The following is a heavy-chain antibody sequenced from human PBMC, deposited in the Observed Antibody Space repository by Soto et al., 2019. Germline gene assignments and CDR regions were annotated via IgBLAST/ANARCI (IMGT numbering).Heavy chain of an antibody. D-gene: IGHD6-19*01. CDR1: GFTFSILA. V-gene: IGHV3-23*01. Sequence: PGGSLRLSCAASGFTFSILAMGWVRQAPGKGLEWVSVIDYTGGTTYYTDSVKGRFIISRDNSKKILYLQMNSLRTEDTAIYYCAKDATRTSGWYYFDYWGRGALVTVSS. CDR3: AKDATRTSGWYYFDY. J-gene: IGHJ4*02. CDR2: IDYTGGTT.